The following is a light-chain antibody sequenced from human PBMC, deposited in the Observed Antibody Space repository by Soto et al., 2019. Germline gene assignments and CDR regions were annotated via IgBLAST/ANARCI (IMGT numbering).Light chain of an antibody. CDR1: QSVSRY. V-gene: IGKV3-11*01. Sequence: EIVLTQSPATLSLSPGERATLSCRASQSVSRYLAWYQQKPGQAPRLLIFDASNRATGVPARFSGSGSRTDFTLTISSLEPEDFAIYYCQQRSIYLTLGGGTKVEIK. CDR3: QQRSIYLT. CDR2: DAS. J-gene: IGKJ4*01.